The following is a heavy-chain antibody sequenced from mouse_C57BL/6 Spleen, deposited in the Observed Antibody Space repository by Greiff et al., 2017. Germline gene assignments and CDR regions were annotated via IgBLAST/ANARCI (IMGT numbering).Heavy chain of an antibody. CDR2: IYPGSGST. J-gene: IGHJ2*01. CDR3: ARWPIYYDYEDYFDY. D-gene: IGHD2-4*01. Sequence: QVQLQQPGAELVKPGASVKMSCKASGYTFTSYWITWVKQRPGQGLEWIGDIYPGSGSTNYNEKFKSKATLTVDTSSSTAYMQLSSLTSEDSAVYYCARWPIYYDYEDYFDYWGQGTTLTVAS. V-gene: IGHV1-55*01. CDR1: GYTFTSYW.